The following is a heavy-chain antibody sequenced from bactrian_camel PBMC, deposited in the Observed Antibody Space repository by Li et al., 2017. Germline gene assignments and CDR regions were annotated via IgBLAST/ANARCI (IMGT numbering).Heavy chain of an antibody. CDR1: GVFYSRNC. V-gene: IGHV3S53*01. Sequence: VQLVESGGGSVQAGGSLRVSCVASGVFYSRNCMGWFRQAPGKEREGVAHIASDGSLSYADSVRGRFTISRDNAKNTVYLQMNSQKPEDTAVYYCVSGGVWSNEYYYWGQGTQVTVS. J-gene: IGHJ4*01. CDR3: VSGGVWSNEYYY. CDR2: IASDGSL. D-gene: IGHD3*01.